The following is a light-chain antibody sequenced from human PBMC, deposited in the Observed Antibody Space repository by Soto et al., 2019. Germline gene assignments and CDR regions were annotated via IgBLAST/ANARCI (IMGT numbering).Light chain of an antibody. CDR2: DAS. CDR1: QGIISY. Sequence: IHLTHSPSSLSASVLYRVTITFLASQGIISYLAWYQQKPGKAPKLLIYDASSLESGVPSRFSGSGSGTEFTLTISSLQPDDFATYYCQQYNSYSRTFGQGTKVDI. CDR3: QQYNSYSRT. J-gene: IGKJ1*01. V-gene: IGKV1-13*02.